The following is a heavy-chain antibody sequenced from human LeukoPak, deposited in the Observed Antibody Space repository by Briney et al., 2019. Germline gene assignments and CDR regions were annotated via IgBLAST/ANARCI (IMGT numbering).Heavy chain of an antibody. V-gene: IGHV4-38-2*02. CDR3: ARVSSGNLAFDI. D-gene: IGHD4-23*01. Sequence: SETLSLTCTVSGYSISNGYYWGWIRQAPGKGLEWIGNIYHSDGPYYTPSLKSRVTISVDTSKNQFSLKLSSVTAADTAMYYCARVSSGNLAFDIWGQGTVVTVSS. CDR1: GYSISNGYY. CDR2: IYHSDGP. J-gene: IGHJ3*02.